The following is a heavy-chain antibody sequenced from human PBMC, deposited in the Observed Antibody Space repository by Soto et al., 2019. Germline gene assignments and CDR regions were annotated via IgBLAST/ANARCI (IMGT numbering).Heavy chain of an antibody. D-gene: IGHD4-17*01. CDR1: GYTFTSYV. CDR3: ARCAADGDYDMDFDY. CDR2: MNPNSGNT. V-gene: IGHV1-8*01. Sequence: ASVKVSCKASGYTFTSYVINWVRQSTVQGLEWMGWMNPNSGNTGYAQKFQGRVTMTRNTSISTAYMELSSLRSEDTAVYYCARCAADGDYDMDFDYWGQGTLVTVSS. J-gene: IGHJ4*02.